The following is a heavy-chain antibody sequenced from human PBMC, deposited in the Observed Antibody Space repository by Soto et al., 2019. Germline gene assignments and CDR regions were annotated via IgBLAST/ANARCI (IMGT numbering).Heavy chain of an antibody. J-gene: IGHJ4*02. CDR1: GFTFSSYW. CDR3: ARDRGQFAY. CDR2: VKQDGSEK. V-gene: IGHV3-7*01. D-gene: IGHD3-10*01. Sequence: LILSCAASGFTFSSYWMSWVRQAPGKGLEWVASVKQDGSEKYYVDSVKGRFTISRDNAKNSLYLQMNSLRAEDTAVYYCARDRGQFAYWGQGTLVTVSS.